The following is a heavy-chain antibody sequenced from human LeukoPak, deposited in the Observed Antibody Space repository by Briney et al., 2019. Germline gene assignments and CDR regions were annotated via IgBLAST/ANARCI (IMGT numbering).Heavy chain of an antibody. D-gene: IGHD3-22*01. CDR3: AKTNGYYDC. CDR2: ISGNGDNT. CDR1: GFTFSNYG. Sequence: PGGSLRLSCAASGFTFSNYGMSWVRQAPGKGLEWVSGISGNGDNTYYADSVKGRSSISRDNSKNTLYLQMDSLRAEDTAVYHCAKTNGYYDCWGRGTLVTVSS. V-gene: IGHV3-23*01. J-gene: IGHJ4*02.